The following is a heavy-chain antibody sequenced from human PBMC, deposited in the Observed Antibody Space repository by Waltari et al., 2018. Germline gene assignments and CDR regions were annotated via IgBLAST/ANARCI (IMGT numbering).Heavy chain of an antibody. D-gene: IGHD6-19*01. CDR3: ATKRESSASGFDY. CDR2: IYYSGST. V-gene: IGHV4-39*01. J-gene: IGHJ4*02. CDR1: GGSIRSSSYY. Sequence: QLQLQESGPGLVKPSATLSFTCTVSGGSIRSSSYYWGWIRRPPGKGREWIGGIYYSGSTYYNPSLKSRVTISVDTSKNQFSLKLSSVTAADTAVYYCATKRESSASGFDYWGQGTLVTVSS.